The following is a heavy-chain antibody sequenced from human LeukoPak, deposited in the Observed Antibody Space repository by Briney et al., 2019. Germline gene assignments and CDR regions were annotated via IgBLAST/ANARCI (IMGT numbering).Heavy chain of an antibody. D-gene: IGHD2-15*01. Sequence: PGGSLRLSCAASGFTFSDYYMSWVRQAPGKGLEWVSAISGSGGSTYYADSVKGRFTISRDNSKNTLYLQMNSLRAEDTAVYYCAKGAPLGVGYCSGGSCQNKFDYWGQGTLVTVSS. CDR3: AKGAPLGVGYCSGGSCQNKFDY. V-gene: IGHV3-23*01. CDR2: ISGSGGST. J-gene: IGHJ4*02. CDR1: GFTFSDYY.